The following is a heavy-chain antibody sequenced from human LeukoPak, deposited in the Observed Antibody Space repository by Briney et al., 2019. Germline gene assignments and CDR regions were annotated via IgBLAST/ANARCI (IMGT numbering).Heavy chain of an antibody. J-gene: IGHJ3*02. CDR1: GVTVSSNY. CDR3: AKDREYSYVYDAFDI. V-gene: IGHV3-53*01. Sequence: GGSLRLSCAASGVTVSSNYMSWVRQAPGKGLELVSVISSGGSTYYADSVKGRFTISRDNSKNTLYLQMNTLRAEDTAVYYCAKDREYSYVYDAFDIWGQGTLVSVSS. D-gene: IGHD3-16*01. CDR2: ISSGGST.